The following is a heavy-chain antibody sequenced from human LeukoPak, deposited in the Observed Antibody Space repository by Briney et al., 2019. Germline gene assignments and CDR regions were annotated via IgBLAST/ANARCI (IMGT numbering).Heavy chain of an antibody. J-gene: IGHJ4*02. CDR3: ARGSMGQYYFYY. V-gene: IGHV3-66*01. D-gene: IGHD2/OR15-2a*01. CDR2: IYSGGTT. Sequence: GGSLRLSCAASGFFVSDHYMNWVRQAPGKGLEWVSVIYSGGTTYYADSVRGRFTIPRDNSMNTLYLHMNNLRAEDTAVYYCARGSMGQYYFYYWGQGTLVTVSS. CDR1: GFFVSDHY.